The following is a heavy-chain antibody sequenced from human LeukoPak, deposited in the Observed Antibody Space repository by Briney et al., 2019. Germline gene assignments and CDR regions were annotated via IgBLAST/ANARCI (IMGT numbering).Heavy chain of an antibody. CDR2: TSGSGDST. D-gene: IGHD1-26*01. CDR3: AKGSIGIVGATMYFDF. V-gene: IGHV3-23*01. Sequence: GGSLRLSCAASGFTFSSAWMNWVRQAPGEGLEWVAVTSGSGDSTYYADSVKGRFTISRDNTKNTLYLQMKTLRVEDTAVYYCAKGSIGIVGATMYFDFWGQGALVTVSS. CDR1: GFTFSSAW. J-gene: IGHJ4*02.